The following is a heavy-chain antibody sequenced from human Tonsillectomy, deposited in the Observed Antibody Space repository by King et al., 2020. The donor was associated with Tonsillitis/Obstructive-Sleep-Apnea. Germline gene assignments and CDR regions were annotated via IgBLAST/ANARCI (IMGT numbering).Heavy chain of an antibody. CDR2: IFSIGGT. J-gene: IGHJ4*02. CDR3: ARGPYDVWMNPHFFEY. V-gene: IGHV4-59*01. D-gene: IGHD3-3*01. Sequence: VQLQESGPGLVKPSETLSLTCTVSGGSMSGYYWSWIRLAPERGLEWIGDIFSIGGTNYNPSLKSRVTISVDTSKNQFSLRLAAPTAADTALYYCARGPYDVWMNPHFFEYWGQGILVTASS. CDR1: GGSMSGYY.